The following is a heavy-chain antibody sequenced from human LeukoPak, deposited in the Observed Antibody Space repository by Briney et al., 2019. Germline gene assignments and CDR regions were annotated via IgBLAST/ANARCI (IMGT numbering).Heavy chain of an antibody. J-gene: IGHJ4*02. CDR2: ISSSGSTI. V-gene: IGHV3-48*03. Sequence: GGSLRLSCAASGFTFSSYEMNWVRQPPGKGLEWVSYISSSGSTIYYADSVKGRFTISRDNAKNSLYLQMNSLRAEDTAVYYCARNYGDYSVYFNYWGQGTLVTVSS. CDR3: ARNYGDYSVYFNY. D-gene: IGHD4-17*01. CDR1: GFTFSSYE.